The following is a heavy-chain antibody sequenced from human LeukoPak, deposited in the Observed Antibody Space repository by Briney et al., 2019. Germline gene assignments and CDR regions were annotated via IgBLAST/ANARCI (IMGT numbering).Heavy chain of an antibody. CDR1: GGTFSSYA. CDR3: AARIAAAGTGAFDP. Sequence: SAKVSCKASGGTFSSYAISWVRQAPGQGLEWMGRIIPIFGTANYAQKFQGRVTITTDESTSTAYMELSSLRSEDTAVYYCAARIAAAGTGAFDPWGQGTLVTVSS. V-gene: IGHV1-69*05. CDR2: IIPIFGTA. D-gene: IGHD6-13*01. J-gene: IGHJ5*02.